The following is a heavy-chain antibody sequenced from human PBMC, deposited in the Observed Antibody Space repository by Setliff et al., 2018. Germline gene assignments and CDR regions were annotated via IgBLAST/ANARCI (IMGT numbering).Heavy chain of an antibody. CDR3: AICRYQVPYNY. CDR1: GASVRSHY. V-gene: IGHV4-59*02. D-gene: IGHD2-2*01. Sequence: SETLSLTCTVSGASVRSHYWTWIRQPPGKGLEWIGYIYYSGTTNYNPSLKSRVTISVDTSKNQFSLRLSSVTAADTAVYYCAICRYQVPYNYWGQGSLVTVSS. CDR2: IYYSGTT. J-gene: IGHJ4*02.